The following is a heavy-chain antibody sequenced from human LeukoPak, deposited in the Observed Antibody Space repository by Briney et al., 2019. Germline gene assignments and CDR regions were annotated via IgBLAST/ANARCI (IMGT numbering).Heavy chain of an antibody. Sequence: GASVKVSCKASGYTFTGYYMHWVRQAPGQGLEWMGWINPTSGDTNSAQKFQGRVTMTRDTSISTAYMELRRLSSDDTAVYYCASRASIFGVPQAFDIWGQGTMVTVSS. CDR3: ASRASIFGVPQAFDI. J-gene: IGHJ3*02. CDR2: INPTSGDT. CDR1: GYTFTGYY. V-gene: IGHV1-2*02. D-gene: IGHD3-3*01.